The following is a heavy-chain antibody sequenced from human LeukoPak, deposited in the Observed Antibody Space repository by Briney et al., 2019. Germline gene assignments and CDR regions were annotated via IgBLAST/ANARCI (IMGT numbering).Heavy chain of an antibody. D-gene: IGHD3-22*01. J-gene: IGHJ4*02. V-gene: IGHV3-30-3*01. Sequence: GRSLRLSCAASGFTFSSYAMHWVRQAPGKGLERVAVISYDGSNKYYADSVKGRFTISRDNSKNTLYLQMNSLRAEDTAVCYCARDLTMIVAGYYFDYWGQGTLVTVSS. CDR3: ARDLTMIVAGYYFDY. CDR2: ISYDGSNK. CDR1: GFTFSSYA.